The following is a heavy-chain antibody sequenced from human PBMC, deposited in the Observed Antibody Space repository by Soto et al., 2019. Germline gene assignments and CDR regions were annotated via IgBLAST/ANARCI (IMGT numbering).Heavy chain of an antibody. V-gene: IGHV4-59*12. D-gene: IGHD3-3*01. CDR2: IYYSGST. Sequence: PSETLSLTCTVSGGSISSYYWSWIRQPPGKGLEWIGYIYYSGSTNYNPSLKSRVTISVDTSKNQFSLKLSSVTAADTAVYYCARVISGYDFWSGYDNWFDPWGQGTLVTVSS. J-gene: IGHJ5*02. CDR1: GGSISSYY. CDR3: ARVISGYDFWSGYDNWFDP.